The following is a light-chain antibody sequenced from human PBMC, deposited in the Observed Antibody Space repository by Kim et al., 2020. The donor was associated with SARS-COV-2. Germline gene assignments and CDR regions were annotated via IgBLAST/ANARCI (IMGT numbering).Light chain of an antibody. CDR2: DAS. Sequence: EIVLTQSPATLSLSPGERATLSCRASQSVSSYLAWYQQKPGQAPRLRIYDASNRATGSPARFSGSGSGTDFTLTISSLEPEDFAVYYCQRRSNWPLTFGGGTKVDIK. V-gene: IGKV3-11*01. J-gene: IGKJ4*01. CDR1: QSVSSY. CDR3: QRRSNWPLT.